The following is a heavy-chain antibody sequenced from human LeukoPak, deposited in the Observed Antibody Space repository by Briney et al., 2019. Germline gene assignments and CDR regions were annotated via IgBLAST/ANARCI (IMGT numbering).Heavy chain of an antibody. V-gene: IGHV1-18*01. J-gene: IGHJ6*03. CDR3: AREGSPYYYYYMDV. D-gene: IGHD2-15*01. CDR1: GGTFSSYA. Sequence: ASVKVSCKASGGTFSSYAISWVRQAPGQGLEWMGWISTYNGNTNYAQKLQGRVTMTTDTSTSTAYMALRSLRSDDTAVYYCAREGSPYYYYYMDVWGKGTTVTVSS. CDR2: ISTYNGNT.